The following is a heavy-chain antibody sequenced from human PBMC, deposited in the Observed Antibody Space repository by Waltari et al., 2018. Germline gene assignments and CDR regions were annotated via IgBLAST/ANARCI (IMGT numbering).Heavy chain of an antibody. CDR3: ARRIAARLGGRNWFDP. J-gene: IGHJ5*02. Sequence: QVQLQQWGAGRLKTSENLSLTCAVYGGSFSGYYGSWIRQPPGKGLEWIGESNHSGSTNYNPSLKSRVTISVDTSKNQFSLKLSSVTAADTAVYYCARRIAARLGGRNWFDPWGQGTLVTVSS. CDR2: SNHSGST. V-gene: IGHV4-34*01. D-gene: IGHD6-6*01. CDR1: GGSFSGYY.